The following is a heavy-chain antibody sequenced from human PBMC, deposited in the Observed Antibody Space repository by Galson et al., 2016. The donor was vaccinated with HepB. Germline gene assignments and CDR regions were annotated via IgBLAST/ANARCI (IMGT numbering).Heavy chain of an antibody. J-gene: IGHJ3*02. Sequence: LSLTCTVSGASVSTCGSYYSWIRQLPGKPLEWIGYIYYTGTTNYNPSLKSRVTMSVITSKHQLSLRSKSVTPADTATYYCARNLLTTLTRGALDILGHGTVVTVSS. CDR1: GASVSTCGSY. CDR3: ARNLLTTLTRGALDI. V-gene: IGHV4-61*08. D-gene: IGHD1-1*01. CDR2: IYYTGTT.